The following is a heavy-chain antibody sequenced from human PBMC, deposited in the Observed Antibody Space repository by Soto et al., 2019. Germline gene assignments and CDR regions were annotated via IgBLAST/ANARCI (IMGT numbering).Heavy chain of an antibody. Sequence: GSLRLSCAASGFTFSSYSMNWVRQAPGKGLEWVSSISSSSSYIYYADSVKGRFTISRDNAKNSLYLQMNSLRAEDTAVYYCARMQLAAVTNWFDPWGQGTLVTVSS. CDR1: GFTFSSYS. CDR3: ARMQLAAVTNWFDP. D-gene: IGHD6-13*01. J-gene: IGHJ5*02. V-gene: IGHV3-21*01. CDR2: ISSSSSYI.